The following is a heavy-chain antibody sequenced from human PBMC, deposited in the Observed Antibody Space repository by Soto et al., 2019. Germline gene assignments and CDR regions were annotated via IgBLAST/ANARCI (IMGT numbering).Heavy chain of an antibody. CDR2: IWYDGSNK. CDR3: ARGDSYGTAPFLY. J-gene: IGHJ4*02. Sequence: PGGSLRLSCAASGFTFSSYGMHWVRQAPGKGLEWVAVIWYDGSNKYYADSVKGRFTISRDNSKNTLYLQMNSLRAEDTAVYYCARGDSYGTAPFLYWGQGTLVTVSS. CDR1: GFTFSSYG. V-gene: IGHV3-33*01. D-gene: IGHD5-18*01.